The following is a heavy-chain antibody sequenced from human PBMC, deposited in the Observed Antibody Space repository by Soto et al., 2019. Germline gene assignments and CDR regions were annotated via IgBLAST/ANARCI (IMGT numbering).Heavy chain of an antibody. CDR2: INTAGSTK. Sequence: GSLRLSCAASGFTLSTFEMHWVRQAPGKGLEWVSYINTAGSTKYYAESVKGRFTISRDNARNSLFLQMNSLRAEDTAVYYCARAECSTPNCLTAYYSYGLDVWGQGTTVTVSS. D-gene: IGHD2-2*01. V-gene: IGHV3-48*03. J-gene: IGHJ6*02. CDR3: ARAECSTPNCLTAYYSYGLDV. CDR1: GFTLSTFE.